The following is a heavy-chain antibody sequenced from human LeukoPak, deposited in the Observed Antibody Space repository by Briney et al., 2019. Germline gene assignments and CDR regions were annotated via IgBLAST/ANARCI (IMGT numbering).Heavy chain of an antibody. J-gene: IGHJ6*02. V-gene: IGHV3-23*01. CDR2: ISTAGDRT. CDR1: GFTFGSYW. Sequence: GGSLRLSCAASGFTFGSYWMSWVRQAPGKGLESVSSISTAGDRTYYTDSVKGRFAISRDNSKNTLYLQMNSLRAEDTAVYYCAKILERELQYYYYGMDVWGQGTTVTVSS. D-gene: IGHD5-24*01. CDR3: AKILERELQYYYYGMDV.